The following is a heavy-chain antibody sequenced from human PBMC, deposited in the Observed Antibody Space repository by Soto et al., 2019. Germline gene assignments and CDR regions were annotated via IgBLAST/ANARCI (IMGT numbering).Heavy chain of an antibody. CDR3: ARRGYYYYSAGYWDKIHSDY. V-gene: IGHV3-13*05. Sequence: VGSLRLSCAASGFTFSSYDMHWVRQATGKGLEWVSAIGTAGDPYYPGSVKGRFTISRDNSKDTLYLQMNGLRAEDTAVYYCARRGYYYYSAGYWDKIHSDYWDQGALVTVSS. CDR2: IGTAGDP. J-gene: IGHJ4*02. D-gene: IGHD3-22*01. CDR1: GFTFSSYD.